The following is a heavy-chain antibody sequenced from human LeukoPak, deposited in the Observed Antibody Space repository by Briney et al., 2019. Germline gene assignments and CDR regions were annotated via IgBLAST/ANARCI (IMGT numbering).Heavy chain of an antibody. CDR1: GGSISSSSYY. Sequence: SETLSLTCTVSGGSISSSSYYWSWIRQPAGKGLEWIGRIYTSGSTNYNPSLKSRVTMSVDTSKNQFSLKLSSVTAADTAVYYCARDQPDYYYGSGSYYNEGFDIWGQGTMVTVSS. CDR3: ARDQPDYYYGSGSYYNEGFDI. J-gene: IGHJ3*02. CDR2: IYTSGST. D-gene: IGHD3-10*01. V-gene: IGHV4-61*02.